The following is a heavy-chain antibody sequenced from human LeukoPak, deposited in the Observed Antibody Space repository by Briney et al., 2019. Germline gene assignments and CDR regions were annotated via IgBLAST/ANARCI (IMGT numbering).Heavy chain of an antibody. CDR3: ARGEAMIVGWYFDL. CDR2: IIPILGIA. J-gene: IGHJ2*01. D-gene: IGHD3-22*01. CDR1: GGTFSSYA. Sequence: ASVKVSCKASGGTFSSYAISWVRQAPGQGLEWMGRIIPILGIANYAQKFQGRVTITSDKSTSTAYMELSSLRSEDTAVYYCARGEAMIVGWYFDLWGRGTLVTVSS. V-gene: IGHV1-69*04.